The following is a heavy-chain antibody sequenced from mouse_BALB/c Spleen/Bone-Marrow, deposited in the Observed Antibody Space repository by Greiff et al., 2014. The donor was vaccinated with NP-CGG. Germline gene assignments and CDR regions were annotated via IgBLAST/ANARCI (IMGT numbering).Heavy chain of an antibody. CDR1: GYTFSNYY. CDR2: SNPSNGGS. CDR3: TRSNYGYWYFDV. J-gene: IGHJ1*01. Sequence: QVQLQQSGAELVKPGASVKLSCKASGYTFSNYYMYWVKQRPGQGLEWIGESNPSNGGSNFNEKFKSKATLTVDKSSGTAYMQLSSLTSEDSAVYYCTRSNYGYWYFDVWGAGTTVTVSS. V-gene: IGHV1S81*02. D-gene: IGHD1-1*01.